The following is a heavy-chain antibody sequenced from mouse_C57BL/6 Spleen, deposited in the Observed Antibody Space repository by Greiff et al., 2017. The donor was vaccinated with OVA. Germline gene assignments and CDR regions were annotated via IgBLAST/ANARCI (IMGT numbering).Heavy chain of an antibody. CDR1: GYTFTSYD. CDR2: IYPRDGST. Sequence: QVQLKQSGPELVKPGASVTLSCKASGYTFTSYDINWVKQRPGQGLEWIGWIYPRDGSTKYNEKFKGKATLTVDTSSSTAYMELHSLTAEDSAVYFCARLTGTDAMDYWGQGTSVTVSS. V-gene: IGHV1-85*01. CDR3: ARLTGTDAMDY. D-gene: IGHD4-1*01. J-gene: IGHJ4*01.